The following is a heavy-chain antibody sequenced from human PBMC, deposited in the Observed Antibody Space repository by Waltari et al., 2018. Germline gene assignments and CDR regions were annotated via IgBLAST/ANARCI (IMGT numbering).Heavy chain of an antibody. V-gene: IGHV4-39*07. D-gene: IGHD6-6*01. J-gene: IGHJ4*02. Sequence: QLQLQESGPGLVKPSETLSITCTVSGGSISSSSYYWGWIRQPPGKGLECLATIYYSGNTFYNPSIKSRATLSIDTSKNQFSLKLSSVTAADTAVYYCARESSSEMGFDYWGQGTLVSVSS. CDR1: GGSISSSSYY. CDR3: ARESSSEMGFDY. CDR2: IYYSGNT.